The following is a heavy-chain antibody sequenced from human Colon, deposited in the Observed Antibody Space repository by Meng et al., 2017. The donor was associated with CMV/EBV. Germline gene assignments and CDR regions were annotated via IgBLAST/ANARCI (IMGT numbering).Heavy chain of an antibody. Sequence: QAQLVQSATEGKKPGASVKVSGKTSVYTFTANHLHGVRQAPGQGLEWMGWIYPQDGGTYFAQKFQDRVTLTRDTSITTAYMELSGLTSDDTAIYYCVRESWYFDFWGEGTLVTVSS. CDR3: VRESWYFDF. CDR2: IYPQDGGT. J-gene: IGHJ4*02. D-gene: IGHD6-13*01. CDR1: VYTFTANH. V-gene: IGHV1-2*02.